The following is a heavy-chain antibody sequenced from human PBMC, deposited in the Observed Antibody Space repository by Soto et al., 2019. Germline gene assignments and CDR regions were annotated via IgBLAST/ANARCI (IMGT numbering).Heavy chain of an antibody. D-gene: IGHD2-15*01. V-gene: IGHV1-24*01. CDR3: ATVVGLGRYYFDA. CDR1: GHNLTQLS. Sequence: QVHLVQSGAEVKKPGASVRVSCKVSGHNLTQLSIYWVRQSPGTGLECMGGFDPKDGLPIYAQNFQGRVTMTEDASTDTVYREVESLRAEDTAVYYCATVVGLGRYYFDAWGQGTLVTVSS. CDR2: FDPKDGLP. J-gene: IGHJ5*02.